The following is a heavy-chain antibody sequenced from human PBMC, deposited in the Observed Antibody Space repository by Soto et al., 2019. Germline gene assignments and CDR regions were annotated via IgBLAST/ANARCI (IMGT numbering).Heavy chain of an antibody. D-gene: IGHD3-3*01. CDR3: ARVGPKTYDFWSGYCDY. V-gene: IGHV1-18*01. CDR2: ISAYNGNT. CDR1: GYTFTSYG. J-gene: IGHJ4*02. Sequence: QVQLVQSGAEVKKPGASVKVSCKASGYTFTSYGISWVRQAPGQGLEWMGWISAYNGNTNYAQKLQGRVTMTTDTDTSTAYMELRSLRSDDTAVYYCARVGPKTYDFWSGYCDYWGQGTLVTVSS.